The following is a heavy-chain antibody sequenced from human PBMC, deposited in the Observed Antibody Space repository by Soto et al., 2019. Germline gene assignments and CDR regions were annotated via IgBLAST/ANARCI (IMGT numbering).Heavy chain of an antibody. D-gene: IGHD3-16*02. V-gene: IGHV1-69*01. CDR1: GGTFRSYT. J-gene: IGHJ3*02. CDR2: IVPLFGST. Sequence: QVQLVQSGAEVKKPGSSVKVSCKASGGTFRSYTFSWVRQTPGQGLEWMGGIVPLFGSTNNAEVFQGRLTITADESMTTVYMELTSLTSDDTAVYFCARDGDLATSNRPRGPFDIWGQGTLVPVSS. CDR3: ARDGDLATSNRPRGPFDI.